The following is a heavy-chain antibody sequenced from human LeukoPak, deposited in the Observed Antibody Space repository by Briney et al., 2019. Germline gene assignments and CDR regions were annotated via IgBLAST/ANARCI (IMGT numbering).Heavy chain of an antibody. CDR2: ISYDGSEK. V-gene: IGHV3-30*18. CDR3: AKDLLAVTAPKAYFDF. D-gene: IGHD2-21*02. J-gene: IGHJ4*02. Sequence: PGGSLRLSCTVSGFIFSSSGIHWVRQAPGQGLVWVAGISYDGSEKYYAESVKGRFTISRDYSKTTVYLQMNSLEIEDTAVYYCAKDLLAVTAPKAYFDFWGQGTLVTVSS. CDR1: GFIFSSSG.